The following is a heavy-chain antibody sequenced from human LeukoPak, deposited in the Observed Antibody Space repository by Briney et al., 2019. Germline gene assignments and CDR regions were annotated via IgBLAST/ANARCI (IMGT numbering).Heavy chain of an antibody. D-gene: IGHD3-3*01. CDR2: ISGSGGST. Sequence: GGSLRLSCAASGFTFSSYAMSWVRQAPGKGLEWVSAISGSGGSTYYADSVKGRFTISRDNSKNTLYLQMNSLRAEDTAVYYCARAVSGDFWSGYYTVGAFDIWGQGTMVTVSS. CDR3: ARAVSGDFWSGYYTVGAFDI. CDR1: GFTFSSYA. V-gene: IGHV3-23*01. J-gene: IGHJ3*02.